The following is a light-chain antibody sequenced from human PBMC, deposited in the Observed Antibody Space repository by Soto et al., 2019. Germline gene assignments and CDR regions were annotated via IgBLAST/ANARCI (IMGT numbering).Light chain of an antibody. CDR2: GAS. V-gene: IGKV3-15*01. Sequence: EIVMTQSPATLSVSPGERATLSCRASQSVSSNLAWYQQKPGQAPRLLIYGASTRATGIPARFSGSGSGTEFTLTISSLQSEDFAVYYCQHYNNWPYTFGQGTKVDIK. J-gene: IGKJ2*01. CDR3: QHYNNWPYT. CDR1: QSVSSN.